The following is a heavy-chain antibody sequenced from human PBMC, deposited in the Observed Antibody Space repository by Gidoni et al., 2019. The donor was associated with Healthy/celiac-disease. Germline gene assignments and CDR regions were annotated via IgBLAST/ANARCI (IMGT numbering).Heavy chain of an antibody. CDR2: IRGSVGST. J-gene: IGHJ5*02. CDR3: AKGERANYYGLTFDP. CDR1: GFNFSSYA. D-gene: IGHD3-10*01. Sequence: EVQLLESGGGLVQRGGSLRFPCAASGFNFSSYAMSWVRQAPGKGLEWVSAIRGSVGSTYYADSVKGRFTISRDNSKNTLYLQMNSLRAEDTAVYYCAKGERANYYGLTFDPWGQGTLVTVSS. V-gene: IGHV3-23*01.